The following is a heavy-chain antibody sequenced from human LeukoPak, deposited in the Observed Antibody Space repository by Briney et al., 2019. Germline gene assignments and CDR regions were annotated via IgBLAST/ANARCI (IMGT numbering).Heavy chain of an antibody. CDR2: IYYSGSS. Sequence: SETLSLTCTVSGGSISSGDYYWSWIRQPPGKGLEWIAYIYYSGSSYYNPSLKSRVTISVDTSKNQFSLKLTSVTAADTAVYYCAAFNWNYYFDYWGQGALATVSS. CDR3: AAFNWNYYFDY. J-gene: IGHJ4*02. D-gene: IGHD1-7*01. V-gene: IGHV4-30-4*08. CDR1: GGSISSGDYY.